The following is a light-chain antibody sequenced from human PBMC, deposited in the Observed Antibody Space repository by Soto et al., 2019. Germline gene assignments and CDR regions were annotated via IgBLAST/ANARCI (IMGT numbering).Light chain of an antibody. CDR1: SSNLGDNA. V-gene: IGLV1-44*01. CDR3: AAWDASLDGYV. Sequence: QSVLTQPPSASGAAGQGVTISCSTSSSNLGDNAVNWYQHVPGTAPKLLIYSYDQRPSGVPDRFSGSKSGTSASLAISGLQSEDEADYYCAAWDASLDGYVFGTGTKVTVL. CDR2: SYD. J-gene: IGLJ1*01.